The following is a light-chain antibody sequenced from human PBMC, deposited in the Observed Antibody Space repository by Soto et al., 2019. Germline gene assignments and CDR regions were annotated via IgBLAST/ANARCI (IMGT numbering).Light chain of an antibody. CDR1: SSNIGAGYE. J-gene: IGLJ1*01. CDR3: QSYDSSLSGYV. Sequence: QSVLTQPPSVSEAPGQRVTISCTGSSSNIGAGYEAHWYQQVPGTAPKLLIYENNNRPAGVPDRVSGSKSGTSASLAITGLQAEDEAGYYCQSYDSSLSGYVFGTGTKVTVL. CDR2: ENN. V-gene: IGLV1-40*01.